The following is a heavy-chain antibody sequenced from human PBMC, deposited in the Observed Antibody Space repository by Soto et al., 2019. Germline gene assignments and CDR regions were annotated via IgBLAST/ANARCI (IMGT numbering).Heavy chain of an antibody. Sequence: ASVKVSCKASGYTFTGYYRHWVRQAPGQGLEWMGWINPNSGGTNYAQKFQGWVTMTRDTSISTAYMELSRLRSDDTAVYYCARAHRGYYYGSGKHAFDIWGQATMVTVSS. J-gene: IGHJ3*02. D-gene: IGHD3-10*01. V-gene: IGHV1-2*04. CDR2: INPNSGGT. CDR1: GYTFTGYY. CDR3: ARAHRGYYYGSGKHAFDI.